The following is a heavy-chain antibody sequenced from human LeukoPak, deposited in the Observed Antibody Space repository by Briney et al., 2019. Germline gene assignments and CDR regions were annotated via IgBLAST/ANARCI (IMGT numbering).Heavy chain of an antibody. D-gene: IGHD3-10*01. J-gene: IGHJ4*02. CDR1: GGSFSGYY. CDR2: INHSGST. Sequence: SETLSLTCAVYGGSFSGYYWSWIRQPPGKGLEWIGEINHSGSTNYNPSLKSRVTISVDTSKNQFSLKLSSVTAADTAVYYCAREKTATTMVRGVKGGYFDYWGQGTLVTVSS. V-gene: IGHV4-34*01. CDR3: AREKTATTMVRGVKGGYFDY.